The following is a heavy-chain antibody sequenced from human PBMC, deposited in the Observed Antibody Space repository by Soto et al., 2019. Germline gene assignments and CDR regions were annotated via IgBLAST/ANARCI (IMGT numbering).Heavy chain of an antibody. CDR3: ASARKSLIVVGVDY. CDR1: GGTFSSYT. J-gene: IGHJ4*02. Sequence: QVQLVQSGAEVKNPGSSVKVSCKASGGTFSSYTISWVRQAPGQGLEWMGRIIPILGIANYAQKFQGRVTITADKSTRTAYMELSSLRSEDTAVYYCASARKSLIVVGVDYWGQGTLVTVSS. CDR2: IIPILGIA. D-gene: IGHD3-22*01. V-gene: IGHV1-69*02.